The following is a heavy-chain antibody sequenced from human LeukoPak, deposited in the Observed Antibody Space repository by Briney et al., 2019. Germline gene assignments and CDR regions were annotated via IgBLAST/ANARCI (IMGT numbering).Heavy chain of an antibody. D-gene: IGHD6-19*01. J-gene: IGHJ4*02. CDR1: GFTFSSYS. CDR3: ASSDSGWYEDFDY. V-gene: IGHV3-21*01. Sequence: HGGSLRLSCAASGFTFSSYSMNWVRQAPGRGLDWVSSVSSSSSYIYYADSVKGRFTISRDNAKNSLYLQMNSLRAEDTAVYYCASSDSGWYEDFDYWGQGTLVTVSS. CDR2: VSSSSSYI.